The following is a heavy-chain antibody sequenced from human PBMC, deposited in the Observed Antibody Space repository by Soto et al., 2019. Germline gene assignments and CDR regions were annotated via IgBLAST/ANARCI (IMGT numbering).Heavy chain of an antibody. CDR2: ISYDGSNK. CDR1: GFTFSSYA. CDR3: SRDRSQTPYYYYGMDV. J-gene: IGHJ6*02. V-gene: IGHV3-30-3*01. Sequence: PGGSLRLSCAASGFTFSSYAMHWVRQAPGKGLEWVAVISYDGSNKYYADSVKGRFTISRDNSKNTLYLQMNSLRAEDTAVYYCSRDRSQTPYYYYGMDVWGQGTTVTVSS.